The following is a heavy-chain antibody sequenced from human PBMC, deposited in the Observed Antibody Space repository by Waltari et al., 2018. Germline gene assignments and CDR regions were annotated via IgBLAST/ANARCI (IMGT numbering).Heavy chain of an antibody. Sequence: EVQLVQSGAEVKKPGESLKISCKGSGYSFTSYWIGWVRQMPGKGLEWMGIIYPGESDTRYSPSFQGQVTISADKSISTAYLQWSSLKASDTAMYYCARQYYDSSGYLRAGNAFDIWGQGTMVTVSS. V-gene: IGHV5-51*01. J-gene: IGHJ3*02. CDR1: GYSFTSYW. D-gene: IGHD3-22*01. CDR3: ARQYYDSSGYLRAGNAFDI. CDR2: IYPGESDT.